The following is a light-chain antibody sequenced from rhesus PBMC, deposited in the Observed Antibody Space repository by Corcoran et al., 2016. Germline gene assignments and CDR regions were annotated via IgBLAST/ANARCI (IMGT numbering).Light chain of an antibody. Sequence: QSAPPQPPSVSGSPGQSVTISCTGTSSNIGGYHYVSWYQQHPGKAPKLMIYGVSKRPSGVSDRFSGSKSGNTASLTISGLQAEDEADYYCCSYTTSSTFIFGAGTRLTVL. V-gene: IGLV2S7*01. CDR1: SSNIGGYHY. CDR2: GVS. CDR3: CSYTTSSTFI. J-gene: IGLJ1*01.